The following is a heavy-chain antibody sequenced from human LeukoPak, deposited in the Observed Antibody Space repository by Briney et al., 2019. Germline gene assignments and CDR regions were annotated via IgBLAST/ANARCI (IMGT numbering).Heavy chain of an antibody. D-gene: IGHD4-23*01. CDR3: AKTGGYGGNFPFDY. CDR2: INWNGGST. V-gene: IGHV3-20*04. Sequence: PGGSLRLSCVASGFTFDDYGMNWVRQAPGKGLEWVSGINWNGGSTGYADSVKGRFTISRDNTKNSLSLQMNSLRVEDTAFYYCAKTGGYGGNFPFDYWGQGTLVTVSS. CDR1: GFTFDDYG. J-gene: IGHJ4*02.